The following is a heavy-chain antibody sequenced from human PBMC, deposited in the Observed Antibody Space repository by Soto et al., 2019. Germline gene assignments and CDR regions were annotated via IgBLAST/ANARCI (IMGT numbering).Heavy chain of an antibody. Sequence: ASVKVSCKASGYTFTSYGISWVRQAPGQGLEWMGWISAYNGNTNYAQKLQGRVTMTTDTSTSTAYMELRSLRSDDTAVYYCARGVAARPYYYFVYWGQGTLVTVSS. CDR2: ISAYNGNT. D-gene: IGHD6-6*01. CDR3: ARGVAARPYYYFVY. J-gene: IGHJ4*02. CDR1: GYTFTSYG. V-gene: IGHV1-18*01.